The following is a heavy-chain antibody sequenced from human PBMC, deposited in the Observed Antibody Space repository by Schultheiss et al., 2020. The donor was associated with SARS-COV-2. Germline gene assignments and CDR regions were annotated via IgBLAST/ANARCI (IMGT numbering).Heavy chain of an antibody. J-gene: IGHJ6*02. CDR2: INHSGST. Sequence: SETLSLTCTVSGGSISSGGYYWSWIRQHPGKGLEWIGEINHSGSTNYNPSLKSRVTISVDTSKNQFSLKLSSVTAADTAVYYCARGYYGDYGDYYYYGMDVWGQGTTVTVSS. D-gene: IGHD4-17*01. CDR3: ARGYYGDYGDYYYYGMDV. V-gene: IGHV4-61*08. CDR1: GGSISSGGYY.